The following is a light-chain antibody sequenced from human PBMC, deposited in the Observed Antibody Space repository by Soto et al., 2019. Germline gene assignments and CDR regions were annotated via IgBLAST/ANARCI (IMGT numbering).Light chain of an antibody. Sequence: QSALTQPASVSGSPGQSITISCTGTSSDVGGYNYVSWYQQHPGKAPKLMIYEVSNRPSGVSNRFSGAKSGNTASLTISGLQAEAEADYYCSSYTSSRHVVFGGGTKLTVL. J-gene: IGLJ2*01. CDR3: SSYTSSRHVV. V-gene: IGLV2-14*01. CDR2: EVS. CDR1: SSDVGGYNY.